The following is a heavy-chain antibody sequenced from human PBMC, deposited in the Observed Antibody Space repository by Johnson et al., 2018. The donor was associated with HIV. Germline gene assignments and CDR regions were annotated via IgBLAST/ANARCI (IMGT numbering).Heavy chain of an antibody. V-gene: IGHV3-7*01. Sequence: VESGGGVVQPGRSLRLSCAASGFTFSSYWMSWVRQAPGKGLEWVANIKQDGSEKYYVDSVKGRFTISRDNAKNSLYLQMNSLRAEDTAVYYCVCLRVSLSAFDIWGQGTMVTVSS. D-gene: IGHD2-21*01. CDR2: IKQDGSEK. CDR1: GFTFSSYW. J-gene: IGHJ3*02. CDR3: VCLRVSLSAFDI.